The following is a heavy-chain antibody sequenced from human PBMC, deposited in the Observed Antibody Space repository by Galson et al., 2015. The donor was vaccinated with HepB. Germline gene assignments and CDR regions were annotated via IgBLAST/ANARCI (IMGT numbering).Heavy chain of an antibody. J-gene: IGHJ5*01. CDR3: AKGYGLFDS. D-gene: IGHD5-18*01. CDR1: GFTFNSHA. V-gene: IGHV3-23*01. CDR2: ISGDGGST. Sequence: SLRLSCAASGFTFNSHAMTWVRQARGKGLEWVSGISGDGGSTFYADSVKGRFSISRDSTKNTLSLQMNSLRAEDTALYYCAKGYGLFDSWGQGTLVTVSS.